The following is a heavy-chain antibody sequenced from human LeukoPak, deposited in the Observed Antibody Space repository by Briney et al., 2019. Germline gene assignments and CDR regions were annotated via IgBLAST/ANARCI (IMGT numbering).Heavy chain of an antibody. CDR2: FDPEDGET. CDR3: AKDEGWFASLRWAY. V-gene: IGHV1-24*01. D-gene: IGHD3-10*01. CDR1: GYTLTELS. J-gene: IGHJ4*02. Sequence: GASVKVSCKVSGYTLTELSMHWVRQAPGKGLEWMGGFDPEDGETIYAQKFQGRVTMTGDTSTDTAYMELSSLRSEDTAVYYCAKDEGWFASLRWAYWGQGTLVTVSS.